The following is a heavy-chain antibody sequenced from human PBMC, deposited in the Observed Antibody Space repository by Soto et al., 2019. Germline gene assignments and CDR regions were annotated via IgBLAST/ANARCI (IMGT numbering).Heavy chain of an antibody. CDR1: GVSITSVSLSSNY. Sequence: SETLSLTCTVSGVSITSVSLSSNYWGWIRQPPGKGLECIGSISDTGNTNYNPSLKSRATISVDTSTTQFPPKPSSVTDAATAVYYCARIPYSSASFDYWGQGTLVPVSS. D-gene: IGHD6-19*01. CDR2: ISDTGNT. CDR3: ARIPYSSASFDY. J-gene: IGHJ4*02. V-gene: IGHV4-61*01.